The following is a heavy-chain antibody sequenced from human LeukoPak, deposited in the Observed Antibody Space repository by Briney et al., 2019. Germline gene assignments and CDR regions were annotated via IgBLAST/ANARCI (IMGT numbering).Heavy chain of an antibody. V-gene: IGHV4-4*02. CDR3: ARKEVAAPYYFDY. D-gene: IGHD1-26*01. J-gene: IGHJ4*02. CDR1: GGSISSSNW. Sequence: SETLSLTCGVSGGSISSSNWWNWVRQPPGKGLEWIGEIHHSGSTNYNPSLKSRVTISVDKSKNQFSLKLSSVTAADTAVYYCARKEVAAPYYFDYWGQGTLVTVSS. CDR2: IHHSGST.